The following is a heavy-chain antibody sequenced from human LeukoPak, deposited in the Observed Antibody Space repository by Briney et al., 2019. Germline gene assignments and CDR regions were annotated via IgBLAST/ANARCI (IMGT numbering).Heavy chain of an antibody. D-gene: IGHD5-24*01. CDR1: GGSINSYY. CDR3: TRRCKDAYTLYCFDY. CDR2: MYYSGGT. Sequence: EASETLSLTCTVSGGSINSYYWSWIRQPPGKGLEWIGHMYYSGGTNYNPSLKSRITISVDTSKNQFSLKLSSVTAADTAVYYCTRRCKDAYTLYCFDYWGQGTLVTVSS. V-gene: IGHV4-59*01. J-gene: IGHJ4*02.